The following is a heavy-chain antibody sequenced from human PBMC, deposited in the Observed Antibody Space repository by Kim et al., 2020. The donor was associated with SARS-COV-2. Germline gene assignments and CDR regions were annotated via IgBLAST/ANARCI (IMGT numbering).Heavy chain of an antibody. Sequence: SETLSLTCTVSGGSISSYYWSWIRQPPGKGLEWIGYIYYSGSTNYNPSLKSRVTISVDTSKNQFSLKLSSVTAADTAVYYCARSVMLGYCSGGSCYGNAFDIWGQGTMVTVSS. D-gene: IGHD2-15*01. CDR1: GGSISSYY. V-gene: IGHV4-59*01. CDR3: ARSVMLGYCSGGSCYGNAFDI. J-gene: IGHJ3*02. CDR2: IYYSGST.